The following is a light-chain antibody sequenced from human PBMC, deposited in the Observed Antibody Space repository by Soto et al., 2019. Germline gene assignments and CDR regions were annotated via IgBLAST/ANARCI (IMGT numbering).Light chain of an antibody. J-gene: IGKJ5*01. Sequence: EVVLTQSPVTLSLSPGERATLSCRASQSFRGLLAWYQQKPGQAPRLLIYDAYNRATGIPPRFSGSGSGTDFTLTISSLEPEDSAVYYYQPRHMSPFPFGQGTRLQIK. V-gene: IGKV3-11*01. CDR2: DAY. CDR3: QPRHMSPFP. CDR1: QSFRGL.